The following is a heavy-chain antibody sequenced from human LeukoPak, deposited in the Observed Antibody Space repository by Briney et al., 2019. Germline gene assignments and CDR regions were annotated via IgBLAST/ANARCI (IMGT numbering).Heavy chain of an antibody. CDR2: ISGSGGST. Sequence: PGGSLRLSCAASEFPFSNYGMSWVRQAPGKGLEWVSAISGSGGSTYYADSVKGRFTISRDNSKNTLYLQMNSLRAEDTAVYYCAKASAMIVVVSKHFDYWGQGTLVTVSS. CDR3: AKASAMIVVVSKHFDY. CDR1: EFPFSNYG. V-gene: IGHV3-23*01. J-gene: IGHJ4*02. D-gene: IGHD3-22*01.